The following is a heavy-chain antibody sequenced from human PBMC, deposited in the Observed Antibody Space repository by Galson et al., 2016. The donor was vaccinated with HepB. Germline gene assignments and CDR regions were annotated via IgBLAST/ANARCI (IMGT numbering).Heavy chain of an antibody. CDR3: ARDLPDDSVEYVDVFDL. J-gene: IGHJ3*01. D-gene: IGHD4-17*01. V-gene: IGHV3-11*01. CDR2: ISRSGDSM. Sequence: SLRLSCAASGFTFSDYHMNWIRQAPGKGLEWISYISRSGDSMLYAASVRGRFSISRENAKKSLYLQMTNLRAEDTAVYFCARDLPDDSVEYVDVFDLGGQGTMVTVSS. CDR1: GFTFSDYH.